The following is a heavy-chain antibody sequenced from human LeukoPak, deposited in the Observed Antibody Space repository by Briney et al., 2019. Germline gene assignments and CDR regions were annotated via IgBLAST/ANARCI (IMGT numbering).Heavy chain of an antibody. J-gene: IGHJ6*02. CDR2: INWNGGST. Sequence: GGSLRLSCAASGFTFDDYGMSWVRQAPGKGLEWVSGINWNGGSTRYADSVKGRFTISRDNDKNSLYLQMNSLRAEDTALDHCARLPAWSRAAASPVYGIDVWGQGTTVTVSS. CDR1: GFTFDDYG. CDR3: ARLPAWSRAAASPVYGIDV. V-gene: IGHV3-20*01. D-gene: IGHD6-13*01.